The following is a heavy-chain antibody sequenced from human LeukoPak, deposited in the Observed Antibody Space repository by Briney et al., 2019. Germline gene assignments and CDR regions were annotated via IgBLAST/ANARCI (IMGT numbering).Heavy chain of an antibody. CDR3: ARASRSRILERLPTGLLSRYYFDY. D-gene: IGHD3-3*01. J-gene: IGHJ4*02. CDR2: INPNSGGT. CDR1: GYTFTGYY. V-gene: IGHV1-2*02. Sequence: ASVKVSCKASGYTFTGYYMHWVRQAPGQGLEWMGWINPNSGGTNYAQKFQGRVTMTRDTSISTAYMELSRLRSDDTAVYYCARASRSRILERLPTGLLSRYYFDYWGQGTLVTVSS.